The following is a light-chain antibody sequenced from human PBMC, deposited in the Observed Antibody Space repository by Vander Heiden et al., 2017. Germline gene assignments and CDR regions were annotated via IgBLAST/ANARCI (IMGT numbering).Light chain of an antibody. CDR1: NSNMGSNA. V-gene: IGLV1-44*01. CDR2: STN. CDR3: AAWDDSLNGVM. Sequence: QSVLTQPPSASGTPGQRVTISCSGSNSNMGSNAVNWYQQLPATAPKLLIYSTNQRPSGVPDRFSGSKSGTSASLAISGLLSEDEADYYCAAWDDSLNGVMFGGGAKLTVL. J-gene: IGLJ3*02.